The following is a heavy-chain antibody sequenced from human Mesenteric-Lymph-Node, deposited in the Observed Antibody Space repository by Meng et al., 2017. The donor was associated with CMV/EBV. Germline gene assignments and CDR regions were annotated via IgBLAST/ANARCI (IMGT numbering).Heavy chain of an antibody. V-gene: IGHV3-53*01. D-gene: IGHD1-26*01. CDR1: GFTVSTNY. J-gene: IGHJ4*02. CDR2: VSDSGGKT. CDR3: ARQGVGVTARSFDY. Sequence: AYGFTVSTNYMNWVRQAPGKGLEWVSGVSDSGGKTYYADSVKGRFTVSRDNSKNTVYLQMDSLRVEDTAVYYCARQGVGVTARSFDYWGQGTLVTVSS.